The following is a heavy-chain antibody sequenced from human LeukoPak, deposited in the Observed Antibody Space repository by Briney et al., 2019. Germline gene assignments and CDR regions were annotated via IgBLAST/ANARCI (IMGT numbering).Heavy chain of an antibody. D-gene: IGHD3-16*01. V-gene: IGHV3-30*04. Sequence: GGSLRLSCATSGFSFYNLAFHWVRQAPGKGLEWVSLISHDGNSRKYADSVKGRFIVSRDNSKNTLYLQMNSLRSEDTAVYYCARGAQRWGRFDPWGQGTLVTVSS. J-gene: IGHJ5*02. CDR3: ARGAQRWGRFDP. CDR1: GFSFYNLA. CDR2: ISHDGNSR.